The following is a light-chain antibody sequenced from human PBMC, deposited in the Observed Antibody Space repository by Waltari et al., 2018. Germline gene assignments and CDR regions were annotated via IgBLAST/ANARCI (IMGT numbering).Light chain of an antibody. CDR2: ENT. CDR1: SSNLWKNY. CDR3: CSYAGSGIYV. Sequence: QSVLTQPPSVSAAPGQRVTIPCSGGSSNLWKNYLSWYQQFPGTAPKLPIYENTERPSGIPGRFSGSKSGTSATLDITGLQAGDEADYYCCSYAGSGIYVFGTGAKVTVL. J-gene: IGLJ1*01. V-gene: IGLV1-51*02.